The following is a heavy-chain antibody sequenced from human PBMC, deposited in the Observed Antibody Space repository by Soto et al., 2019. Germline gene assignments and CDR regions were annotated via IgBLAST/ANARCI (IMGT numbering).Heavy chain of an antibody. CDR1: GFTFNNAW. J-gene: IGHJ4*02. Sequence: PGGSLRLSCAASGFTFNNAWMNWVRQAPGKGLEWVGRIKSITDGGTTDYAAPVEGRFTISRDDSRNTLYLQMNSLKTEDTAVYFCATVPQLLWFAESQINWGQGTLVTVSS. V-gene: IGHV3-15*07. D-gene: IGHD3-10*01. CDR2: IKSITDGGTT. CDR3: ATVPQLLWFAESQIN.